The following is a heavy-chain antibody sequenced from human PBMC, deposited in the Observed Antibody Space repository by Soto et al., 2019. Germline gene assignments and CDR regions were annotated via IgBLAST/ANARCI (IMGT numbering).Heavy chain of an antibody. V-gene: IGHV1-18*01. D-gene: IGHD1-7*01. J-gene: IGHJ4*02. Sequence: SCTASGYTFPSYAISWVRQAPGQGLEWMGWISAYNGNTKYAQDFQGRVTMTTDTSTNTAYMELRSLRSDDTAVYYCARDGVAGTTGISAYWGQGTLVTVSS. CDR1: GYTFPSYA. CDR3: ARDGVAGTTGISAY. CDR2: ISAYNGNT.